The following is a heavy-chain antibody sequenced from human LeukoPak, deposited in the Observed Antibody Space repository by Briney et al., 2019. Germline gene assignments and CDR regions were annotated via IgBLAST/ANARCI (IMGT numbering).Heavy chain of an antibody. J-gene: IGHJ4*02. CDR3: AKGNWRYFDY. CDR2: ISGSGGST. D-gene: IGHD1-1*01. Sequence: AGTLRLSCAASGFTISTYVMSWVRQAQGKGLEWVSAISGSGGSTYYADSVNGRFTISRDNSKNTLYLQMNSLGAADTAVYYCAKGNWRYFDYWGQGTLVTVSS. CDR1: GFTISTYV. V-gene: IGHV3-23*01.